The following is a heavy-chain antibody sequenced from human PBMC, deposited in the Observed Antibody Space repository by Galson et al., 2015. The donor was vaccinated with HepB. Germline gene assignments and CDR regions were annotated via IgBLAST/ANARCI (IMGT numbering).Heavy chain of an antibody. D-gene: IGHD4-17*01. CDR2: IYSGGST. V-gene: IGHV3-53*01. Sequence: SLRLSCAASGFTVSSNYMSWVRQAPGKGLEWVSVIYSGGSTYYADSVKGRFTISRDNSKNTLYLQMNSLRAEDTAVYYCAREYGDYVSELEAYWYFDLWGRGTLVTVSS. J-gene: IGHJ2*01. CDR3: AREYGDYVSELEAYWYFDL. CDR1: GFTVSSNY.